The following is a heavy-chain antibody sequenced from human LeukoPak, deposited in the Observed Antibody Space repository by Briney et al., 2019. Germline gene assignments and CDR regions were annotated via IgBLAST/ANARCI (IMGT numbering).Heavy chain of an antibody. D-gene: IGHD2-15*01. Sequence: SETGSLTCTVSGGSISSSSYYWGWIRQPPGKGLEWIGSIYYSGSTYYNPSLKSRVTISVDTSKNQFSLKLSSVTAADTAVYYCARRLGYCSGGSCYGGYWFDPWGQGTLVPFSS. J-gene: IGHJ5*02. V-gene: IGHV4-39*01. CDR2: IYYSGST. CDR1: GGSISSSSYY. CDR3: ARRLGYCSGGSCYGGYWFDP.